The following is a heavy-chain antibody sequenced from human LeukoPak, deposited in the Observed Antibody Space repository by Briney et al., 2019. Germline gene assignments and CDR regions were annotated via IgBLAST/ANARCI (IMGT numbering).Heavy chain of an antibody. Sequence: GGSLRLSCAASGFTFSSYRMNWVRQAPGKGLEWVSSISSSSSYIYYADSVKGRFTISRDKAKNSLYLQMNSLRAEDTAIYYCAREGMVATFDYWGQGTLVTVSS. CDR2: ISSSSSYI. V-gene: IGHV3-21*01. D-gene: IGHD5-12*01. J-gene: IGHJ4*02. CDR3: AREGMVATFDY. CDR1: GFTFSSYR.